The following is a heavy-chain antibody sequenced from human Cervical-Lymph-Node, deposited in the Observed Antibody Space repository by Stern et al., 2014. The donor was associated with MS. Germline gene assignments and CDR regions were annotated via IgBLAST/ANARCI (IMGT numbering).Heavy chain of an antibody. J-gene: IGHJ3*02. CDR1: GYIFTNYF. V-gene: IGHV1-46*03. CDR2: MKPIDGNK. D-gene: IGHD3/OR15-3a*01. CDR3: ARGLWTDHDAVDI. Sequence: VQLVESGAEAKKPGASVMLSCKASGYIFTNYFMHWVRQAPGQGLEWMGLMKPIDGNKNYAKKFQGRVTMTRDTSTSTAYLDLSDLQPDDTALYYCARGLWTDHDAVDIWGQGTMVTVSS.